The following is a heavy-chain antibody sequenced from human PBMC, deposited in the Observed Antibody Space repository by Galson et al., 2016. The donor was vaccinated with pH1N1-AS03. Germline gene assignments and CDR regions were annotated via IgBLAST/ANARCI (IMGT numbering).Heavy chain of an antibody. CDR1: GFTFSSYA. V-gene: IGHV3-64*01. CDR2: ISGNGYST. J-gene: IGHJ3*02. Sequence: SLRLSCAASGFTFSSYAMHWVRQAPGKGLEYVSAISGNGYSTYYANSVKGRFTISRDNSKSTLFLQMGSLRPEDRAVYYCATDLLSDTSGYYRIWGQGTMVTVSS. CDR3: ATDLLSDTSGYYRI. D-gene: IGHD3-22*01.